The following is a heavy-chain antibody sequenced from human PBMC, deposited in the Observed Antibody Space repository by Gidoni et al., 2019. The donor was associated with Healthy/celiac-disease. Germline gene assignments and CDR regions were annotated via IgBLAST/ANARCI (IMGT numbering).Heavy chain of an antibody. Sequence: QVQLVQSGAEVKKTGASVKVSCKASGYTFTSSGISWVRQAPGQGLEWMGWISAYNGNTNYAQKLQGIVTMTTDTSTSTDYMELRSLRSDDTAVYYCARDGIAATQVGYYGMDVWGQGTTVTVSS. J-gene: IGHJ6*02. V-gene: IGHV1-18*01. CDR2: ISAYNGNT. CDR3: ARDGIAATQVGYYGMDV. D-gene: IGHD6-13*01. CDR1: GYTFTSSG.